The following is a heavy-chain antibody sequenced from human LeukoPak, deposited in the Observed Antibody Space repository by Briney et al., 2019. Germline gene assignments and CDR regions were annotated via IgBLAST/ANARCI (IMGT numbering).Heavy chain of an antibody. J-gene: IGHJ4*02. CDR2: INHSGST. CDR1: GGSFSGYY. Sequence: PSETLSLTCAVYGGSFSGYYWSWIRQPPGKGLEWIGEINHSGSTNYNPSLKSRVTISVDTSKNQFSLKLSSVTAADTAVYYCASPGYCSSTSCSGFDYWGQGTLVTVSP. CDR3: ASPGYCSSTSCSGFDY. D-gene: IGHD2-2*01. V-gene: IGHV4-34*01.